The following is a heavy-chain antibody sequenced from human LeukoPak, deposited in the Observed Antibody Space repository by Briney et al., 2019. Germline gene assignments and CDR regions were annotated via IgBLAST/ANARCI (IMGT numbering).Heavy chain of an antibody. J-gene: IGHJ6*03. CDR1: GGSISTYY. CDR3: ARHPLALGRGYQYMDV. CDR2: IYYSGST. Sequence: SETLSLTCTVSGGSISTYYWSWLRQPPGKGLEWIGYIYYSGSTNYNPSLKSRVTISVDTSKNQFSLNLSSVTAADTAVFYCARHPLALGRGYQYMDVWGKGTTVTVSS. D-gene: IGHD6-19*01. V-gene: IGHV4-59*08.